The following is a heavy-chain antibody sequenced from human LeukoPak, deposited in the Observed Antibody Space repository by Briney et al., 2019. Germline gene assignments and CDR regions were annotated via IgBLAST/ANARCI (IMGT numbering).Heavy chain of an antibody. CDR1: GGSISSYY. V-gene: IGHV4-59*12. CDR3: AYYDILTGPRPFDY. Sequence: SETLSLTCTVSGGSISSYYWSWIRQPPGKGLEWIGYIYYSGSTNYNPSLKSRVTISVDTSKNQFSLKLSSVTAADTAVYYCAYYDILTGPRPFDYWGQGTLVTVSS. D-gene: IGHD3-9*01. J-gene: IGHJ4*02. CDR2: IYYSGST.